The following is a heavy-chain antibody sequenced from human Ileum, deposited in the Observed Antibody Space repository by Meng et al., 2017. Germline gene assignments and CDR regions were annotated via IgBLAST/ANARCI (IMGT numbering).Heavy chain of an antibody. V-gene: IGHV1-2*02. CDR2: INPSSGGT. D-gene: IGHD1-14*01. CDR3: ARDSKYNRRGNWFDP. CDR1: GYTFISYG. J-gene: IGHJ5*02. Sequence: ASVKVSCKASGYTFISYGFTWVRQAPGQGLEWMGWINPSSGGTISSEKFQGRVTLTSDTSVTTVYMELSRLRFDDTAVYFCARDSKYNRRGNWFDPWGQGTLVTVSS.